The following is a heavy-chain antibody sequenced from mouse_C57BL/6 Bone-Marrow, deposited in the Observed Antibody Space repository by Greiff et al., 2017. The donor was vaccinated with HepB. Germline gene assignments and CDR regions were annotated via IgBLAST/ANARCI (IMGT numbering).Heavy chain of an antibody. CDR2: IDPSDSYN. CDR1: GYTFTSYW. Sequence: QVQLQQPGAELVKPGASVKLSCKASGYTFTSYWMQWVKQRPGQGLEWIGEIDPSDSYNNYNQKFKGKATLTVDTSSSTAYMQLSSLTSEDSAVYYCARYVDYYAMDYWGQGTSVTVSS. J-gene: IGHJ4*01. CDR3: ARYVDYYAMDY. V-gene: IGHV1-50*01.